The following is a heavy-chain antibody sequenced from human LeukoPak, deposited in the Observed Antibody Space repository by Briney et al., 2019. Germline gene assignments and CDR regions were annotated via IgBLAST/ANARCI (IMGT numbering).Heavy chain of an antibody. V-gene: IGHV3-23*01. CDR1: GFTFSSYA. CDR3: AKDVGRSSSSWYGVSRPLYGMDV. D-gene: IGHD6-13*01. J-gene: IGHJ6*02. CDR2: ISGSGGST. Sequence: GGSLRLSCAASGFTFSSYAMSWVRQAPGKGLEWVSAISGSGGSTYYADSVKGRFTISRDNSKNTLYLQMNSLRAEDTAVYYCAKDVGRSSSSWYGVSRPLYGMDVWGQGTTVTVSS.